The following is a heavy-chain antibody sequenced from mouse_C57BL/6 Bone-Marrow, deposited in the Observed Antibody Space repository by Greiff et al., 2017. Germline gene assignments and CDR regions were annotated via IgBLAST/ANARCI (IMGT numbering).Heavy chain of an antibody. CDR3: ARGWDVDY. CDR1: GFTFTDYY. V-gene: IGHV7-3*01. D-gene: IGHD4-1*01. J-gene: IGHJ2*01. CDR2: IRNKANGYTT. Sequence: EVPVVESGGGLVQPGGSLSLSCAASGFTFTDYYMSWVRQPPGKALEWLGFIRNKANGYTTEYSASVKGRFTISRDNSQSILYLQMNALRAEDSATYYCARGWDVDYWGQGTTLTVSS.